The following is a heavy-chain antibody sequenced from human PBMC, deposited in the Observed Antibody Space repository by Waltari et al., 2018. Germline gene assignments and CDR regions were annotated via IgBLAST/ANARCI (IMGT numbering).Heavy chain of an antibody. D-gene: IGHD6-19*01. CDR1: GFTFSRYW. CDR3: ARVATKTYSSPVPGRPYYYGMDV. Sequence: EEQLVESGGGLAQPGESLRLSCAASGFTFSRYWMDWVRQAPGKGLVWVSRINSDGSSTTYAASVKGRFTISRDNAKNTLYVQMNRLRAEDTAVYYCARVATKTYSSPVPGRPYYYGMDVWGQGTTVTVSS. J-gene: IGHJ6*02. V-gene: IGHV3-74*01. CDR2: INSDGSST.